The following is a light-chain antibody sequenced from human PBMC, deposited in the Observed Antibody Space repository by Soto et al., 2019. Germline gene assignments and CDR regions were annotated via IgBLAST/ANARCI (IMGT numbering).Light chain of an antibody. CDR3: QQYNSYSWT. Sequence: AIQLTQSPSSLSASVGDRVTITCRASQSINSHLNWYQQKPGKAPKLLIYDASTLESGVPSRFSGSRSGTEFTLTISSLQPDDFATYYCQQYNSYSWTFGQGTKVDIK. J-gene: IGKJ1*01. CDR1: QSINSH. CDR2: DAS. V-gene: IGKV1-13*02.